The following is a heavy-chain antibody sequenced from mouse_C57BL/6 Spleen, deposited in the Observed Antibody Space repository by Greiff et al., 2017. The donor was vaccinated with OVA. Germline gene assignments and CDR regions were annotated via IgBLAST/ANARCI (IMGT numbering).Heavy chain of an antibody. V-gene: IGHV1-52*01. D-gene: IGHD2-3*01. CDR1: GYTFTSYW. CDR2: IDPSDSET. CDR3: ARSTHYDGTTGYFDD. Sequence: QVQLKQSGAELVRPGSSVKLSCKASGYTFTSYWMHWVKQRPIQGLEWIGNIDPSDSETHYNQKFKDKATLTVDKSSSTAYMQLSSLTSEDSAVYYCARSTHYDGTTGYFDDWGQGTTLTVSS. J-gene: IGHJ2*01.